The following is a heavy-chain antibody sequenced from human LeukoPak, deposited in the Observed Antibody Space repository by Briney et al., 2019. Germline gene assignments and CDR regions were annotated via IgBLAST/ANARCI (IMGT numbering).Heavy chain of an antibody. CDR1: GYIFTGYY. CDR2: INPNSGGT. D-gene: IGHD5-12*01. J-gene: IGHJ4*02. CDR3: ARHLIPRWSASSGYDVGY. Sequence: GASVKVSCKASGYIFTGYYMHWVRQAPGQGLEWMGRINPNSGGTRYAQKFQGRFTVTTVTPISTAYMELSSLRSDDTAVYYCARHLIPRWSASSGYDVGYWGQGTLVTVSS. V-gene: IGHV1-2*06.